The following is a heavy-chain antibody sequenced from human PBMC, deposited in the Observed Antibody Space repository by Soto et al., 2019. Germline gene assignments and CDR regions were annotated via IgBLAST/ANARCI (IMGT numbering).Heavy chain of an antibody. CDR2: IYHSGST. V-gene: IGHV4-4*02. CDR3: AKVPLRPYYFDY. Sequence: PSETLSLTCAVSGGSISSSNWWSWVRQPPGKGLEWIGEIYHSGSTNYNPSLKSRVTISVDNSKNTLFLQMTSLRAEDTALYYCAKVPLRPYYFDYWGPGTMVTVSS. J-gene: IGHJ4*02. D-gene: IGHD4-17*01. CDR1: GGSISSSNW.